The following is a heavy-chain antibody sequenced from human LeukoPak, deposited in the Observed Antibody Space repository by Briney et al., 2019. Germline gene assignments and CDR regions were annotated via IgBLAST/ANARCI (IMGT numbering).Heavy chain of an antibody. CDR2: IYHSGST. D-gene: IGHD2-2*01. V-gene: IGHV4-38-2*02. J-gene: IGHJ4*02. CDR3: ARDRSEGYQLLSP. CDR1: GYSISSGYY. Sequence: SETLSLTCTVSGYSISSGYYWGWIRQPPGKGLEWIGSIYHSGSTYYNPSLKSRVTISVDTSKNQFSLKLSSVTAADTAVYYCARDRSEGYQLLSPWGQGALVTVSS.